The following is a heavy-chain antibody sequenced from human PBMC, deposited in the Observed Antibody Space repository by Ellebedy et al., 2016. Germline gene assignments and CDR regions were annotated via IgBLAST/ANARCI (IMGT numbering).Heavy chain of an antibody. CDR1: GYTFTSYG. CDR3: ARDSGRASHFRTCGDY. CDR2: ISTYDGNT. J-gene: IGHJ4*02. Sequence: ASVKVSCKASGYTFTSYGITWVRQAPGQGLEWMGWISTYDGNTNYAQNLQGRVTMTTDTSTGTVYVGLRSLISDDTAVYYCARDSGRASHFRTCGDYWGQGTLVTVSS. V-gene: IGHV1-18*01. D-gene: IGHD1-14*01.